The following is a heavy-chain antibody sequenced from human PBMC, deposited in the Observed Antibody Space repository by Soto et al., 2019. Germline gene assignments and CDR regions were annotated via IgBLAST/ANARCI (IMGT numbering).Heavy chain of an antibody. D-gene: IGHD3-16*01. CDR3: AREIRGVNYYGMDV. CDR2: IIPIFGTA. J-gene: IGHJ6*02. CDR1: GGTFSSYA. V-gene: IGHV1-69*13. Sequence: SVKVSCKASGGTFSSYAISWVRQAPGQGLEWMGGIIPIFGTANYAQKFQSRVTITADESTSTAYMELSSLRSEDTAVYYCAREIRGVNYYGMDVWGQGTTVTVSS.